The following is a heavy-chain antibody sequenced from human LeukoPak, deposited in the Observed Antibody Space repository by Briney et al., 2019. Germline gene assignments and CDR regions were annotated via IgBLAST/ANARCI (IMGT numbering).Heavy chain of an antibody. J-gene: IGHJ6*02. D-gene: IGHD2-21*02. CDR2: IIPIFGTA. V-gene: IGHV1-69*13. Sequence: SVTVSCTASGGTFSSYAISWVRQAPGQGLEWMGGIIPIFGTANYAQKFQGRVTITADESTSTAYMELSSLRSEDTAVYYCATGHIVVVTAIIYGMDVWGQGTTVTVSS. CDR3: ATGHIVVVTAIIYGMDV. CDR1: GGTFSSYA.